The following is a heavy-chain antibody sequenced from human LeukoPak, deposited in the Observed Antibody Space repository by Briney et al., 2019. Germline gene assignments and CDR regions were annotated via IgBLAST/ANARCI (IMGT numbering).Heavy chain of an antibody. J-gene: IGHJ4*02. D-gene: IGHD3-10*01. CDR2: ISYSGSA. CDR1: GGSFSSYY. V-gene: IGHV4-59*01. Sequence: SETLSLTCTVSGGSFSSYYWSWIRQPPGKGLEWIGYISYSGSANYNPSLKSRVTISVDTSKSQFSLKLSSVTAADTAVYYCARGIRGISGGYYFDYWGQGTLVTVSS. CDR3: ARGIRGISGGYYFDY.